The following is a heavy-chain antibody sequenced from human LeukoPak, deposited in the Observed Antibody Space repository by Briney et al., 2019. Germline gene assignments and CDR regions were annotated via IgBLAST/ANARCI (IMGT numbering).Heavy chain of an antibody. Sequence: PGGSLRLSCAASGFTFSSYSMNWVRQAPGKGLEWVSIIYSGRSTYYADSVKGRFTISRDNAKNSLYLQMNSLRAEDTAVYYCASQTTVVTGGAFDIWGQGTMVTVSS. D-gene: IGHD4-23*01. CDR1: GFTFSSYS. V-gene: IGHV3-21*01. CDR3: ASQTTVVTGGAFDI. J-gene: IGHJ3*02. CDR2: IYSGRST.